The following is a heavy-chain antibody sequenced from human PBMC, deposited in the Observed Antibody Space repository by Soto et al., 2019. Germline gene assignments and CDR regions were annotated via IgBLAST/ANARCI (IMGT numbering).Heavy chain of an antibody. J-gene: IGHJ4*02. CDR2: IIPIFGTA. V-gene: IGHV1-69*13. Sequence: ASVKVSCKASGGTFSSYAISWVRQAPGQGLEWMGGIIPIFGTANYAQKFQGRVTITADESTSTAYMELGSLRSEDTAVYYCARVPPLPYSNYAGPYFDYWGQGTLVTVSS. CDR1: GGTFSSYA. CDR3: ARVPPLPYSNYAGPYFDY. D-gene: IGHD4-4*01.